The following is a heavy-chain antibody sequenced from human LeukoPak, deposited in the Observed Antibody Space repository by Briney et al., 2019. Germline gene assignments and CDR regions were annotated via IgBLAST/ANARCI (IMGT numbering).Heavy chain of an antibody. D-gene: IGHD1-26*01. J-gene: IGHJ4*02. CDR2: IYTSGST. CDR1: GGSISSGSYY. CDR3: ARGLRGGSYQFDY. Sequence: SETLSLTCTVSGGSISSGSYYWSWIRQPAGKGLEWIGRIYTSGSTNYNPSLKSRVTISVDTSKNQFSLKLSSVTAADTAVYYCARGLRGGSYQFDYWGQGTLVTVSS. V-gene: IGHV4-61*02.